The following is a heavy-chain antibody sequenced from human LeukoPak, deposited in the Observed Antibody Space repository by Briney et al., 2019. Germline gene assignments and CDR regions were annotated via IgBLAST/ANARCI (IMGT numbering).Heavy chain of an antibody. D-gene: IGHD2/OR15-2a*01. CDR2: INHTSGST. V-gene: IGHV1-2*02. CDR3: ARGGIEYYDAFDI. CDR1: GYTFTGYY. Sequence: GAAVKVSCKASGYTFTGYYMHWVRQAPGQGLEWMGWINHTSGSTNYPPKFQGRVTMTRDTSISTAYMELSRLRSDDTAVYYCARGGIEYYDAFDIWGQGTMVTVS. J-gene: IGHJ3*02.